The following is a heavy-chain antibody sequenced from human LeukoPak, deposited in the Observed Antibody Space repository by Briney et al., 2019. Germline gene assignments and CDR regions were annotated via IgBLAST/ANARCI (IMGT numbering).Heavy chain of an antibody. Sequence: GGSLRLSCAASGFTFSNYRMHWVRQAPGKGLVWVSRINRDGSSTDYLDSVKGRFTISRDNARNTLYLQMNSLRAEDTAVYYCARVPYVFDLWGQGTMVTVSS. V-gene: IGHV3-74*01. CDR2: INRDGSST. CDR1: GFTFSNYR. J-gene: IGHJ3*01. CDR3: ARVPYVFDL.